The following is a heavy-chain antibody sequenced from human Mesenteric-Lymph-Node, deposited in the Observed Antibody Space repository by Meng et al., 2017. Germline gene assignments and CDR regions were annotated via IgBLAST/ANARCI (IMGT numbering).Heavy chain of an antibody. CDR2: IYTSGST. J-gene: IGHJ5*02. Sequence: SETLSLTCTVSGGSISSGSYYWSWIRQPAGKGLEWIGRIYTSGSTNYNPSLKSRVTISVDTSKNQFSLKLSSVTAADTAVYYCARDSGWYSNWFDPWGQGTLVTVSS. CDR1: GGSISSGSYY. D-gene: IGHD6-19*01. V-gene: IGHV4-61*02. CDR3: ARDSGWYSNWFDP.